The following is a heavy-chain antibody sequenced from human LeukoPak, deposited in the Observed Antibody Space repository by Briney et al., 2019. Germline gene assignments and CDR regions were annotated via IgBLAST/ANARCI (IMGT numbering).Heavy chain of an antibody. D-gene: IGHD4-17*01. J-gene: IGHJ5*02. CDR1: GGTFNNSA. CDR3: ARDVHGDYGSGWFDP. V-gene: IGHV1-69*05. Sequence: SVKVSCKTSGGTFNNSAISWVRQAPGQGLEWLGGIMPLFGTADYEQKFQGRVTITKDESTRTVYLELASLTSDDTAVYYCARDVHGDYGSGWFDPWGQGTLVSVSS. CDR2: IMPLFGTA.